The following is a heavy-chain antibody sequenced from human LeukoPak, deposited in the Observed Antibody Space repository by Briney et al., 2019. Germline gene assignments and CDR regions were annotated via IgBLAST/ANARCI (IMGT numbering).Heavy chain of an antibody. V-gene: IGHV3-7*03. CDR1: GFTFSSYW. CDR3: ATSSGSSA. CDR2: IKQDGSEK. Sequence: GGSLRLSCAASGFTFSSYWMSWVRQAPGKGLEWVANIKQDGSEKYYVDSVKGRFTISRDDARNSLYLQMNSLRAEDSAVYYCATSSGSSAWGQGTLVTVSS. D-gene: IGHD3-10*01. J-gene: IGHJ5*02.